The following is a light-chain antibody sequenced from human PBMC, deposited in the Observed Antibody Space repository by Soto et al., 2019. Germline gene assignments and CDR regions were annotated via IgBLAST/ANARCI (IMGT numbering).Light chain of an antibody. CDR3: QSYDSRLSVVL. CDR2: GNS. Sequence: QSVLTQPPSVSGAPGQRITISCTGSSSNIGARSDVHWYQQLPGTAPKLLIYGNSRRPSGVPDRFSGSKSGTSASLAITGLQADDEADYYCQSYDSRLSVVLFGGGTKVTVL. J-gene: IGLJ2*01. CDR1: SSNIGARSD. V-gene: IGLV1-40*01.